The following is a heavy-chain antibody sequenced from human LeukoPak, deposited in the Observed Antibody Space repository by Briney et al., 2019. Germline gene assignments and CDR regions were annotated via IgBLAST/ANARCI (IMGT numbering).Heavy chain of an antibody. CDR2: MRYDENNK. J-gene: IGHJ4*02. CDR3: SKDWRAYCGGDCYSYFDY. D-gene: IGHD2-21*02. Sequence: PGGSLRLSCAASGFTFSSYGMHWVRQAPGKGLESVAFMRYDENNKYYADSVKGRFTISRDNSKNTLYLQMNSLRAEDTVVYYCSKDWRAYCGGDCYSYFDYWGQGTLVTVSS. CDR1: GFTFSSYG. V-gene: IGHV3-30*02.